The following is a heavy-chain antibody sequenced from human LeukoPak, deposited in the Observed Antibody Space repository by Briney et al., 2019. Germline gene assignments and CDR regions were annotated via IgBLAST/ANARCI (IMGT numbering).Heavy chain of an antibody. J-gene: IGHJ4*02. Sequence: SETLSLTCAVSGGSISGTNWWSWVRQPPGKGLEWIGEIYHIGGTIYNPSLKSRVTISVDKSKNQFSLKLTSVTAADTAVYYCARVGDSGYDLDSWGQGTLVTVSS. CDR1: GGSISGTNW. CDR2: IYHIGGT. CDR3: ARVGDSGYDLDS. V-gene: IGHV4-4*02. D-gene: IGHD5-12*01.